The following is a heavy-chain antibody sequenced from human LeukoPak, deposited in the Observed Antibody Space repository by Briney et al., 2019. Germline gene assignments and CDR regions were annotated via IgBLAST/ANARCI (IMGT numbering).Heavy chain of an antibody. CDR2: VYHVGTT. CDR3: ARAIRIAVAGNPFDY. CDR1: GYSISSGYF. V-gene: IGHV4-38-2*02. J-gene: IGHJ4*02. Sequence: SETLSLTCTVSGYSISSGYFWGWIRQPPGKGLEWIGVYHVGTTDYNPSLKSRVTISVDRSKNQMSLKLSSVTAADTAVYYCARAIRIAVAGNPFDYWGQGTLVTVSS. D-gene: IGHD6-19*01.